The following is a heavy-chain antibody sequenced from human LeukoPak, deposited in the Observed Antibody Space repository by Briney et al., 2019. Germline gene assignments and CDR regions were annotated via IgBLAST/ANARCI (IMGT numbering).Heavy chain of an antibody. CDR2: ISAYNGNT. CDR3: ARDRYCSTTSCGKLGWFDP. V-gene: IGHV1-18*01. D-gene: IGHD2-2*01. Sequence: GASVKVSCKASGYTFNSYGISWVRQAPGQGLEWMGWISAYNGNTNFAQKFQGRVTLTTGTFTSTAYMELRSLRSDDTAVYYCARDRYCSTTSCGKLGWFDPWGQGSLVTVSS. J-gene: IGHJ5*02. CDR1: GYTFNSYG.